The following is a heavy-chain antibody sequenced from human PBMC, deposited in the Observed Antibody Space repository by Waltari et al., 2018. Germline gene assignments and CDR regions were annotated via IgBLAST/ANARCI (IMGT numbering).Heavy chain of an antibody. CDR1: GYIFSNYG. J-gene: IGHJ4*02. CDR2: IYPYNGNT. D-gene: IGHD6-13*01. Sequence: QLVQSGAEVKKPGPSVKVPCKASGYIFSNYGITWVRKAPGQGLEWMGWIYPYNGNTKYEQNFQGRVTMTTDTSTTTAYMEIRSLRSDDTAIYYCARDDVDSSNFGGFWGQGTLVTVSS. V-gene: IGHV1-18*01. CDR3: ARDDVDSSNFGGF.